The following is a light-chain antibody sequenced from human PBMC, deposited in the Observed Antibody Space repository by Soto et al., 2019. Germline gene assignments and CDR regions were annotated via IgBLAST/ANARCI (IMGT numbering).Light chain of an antibody. J-gene: IGLJ2*01. Sequence: QSALTQPASVSGSPGQSITISCTGTSSDVGSYNYVSWYQQHPGKAPKLMIYDVSNRPSGVSNRFSGSKSGNTVSLTISGLQAEDEADYYCSSYASSRDVLFGGGTQLTV. V-gene: IGLV2-14*01. CDR3: SSYASSRDVL. CDR1: SSDVGSYNY. CDR2: DVS.